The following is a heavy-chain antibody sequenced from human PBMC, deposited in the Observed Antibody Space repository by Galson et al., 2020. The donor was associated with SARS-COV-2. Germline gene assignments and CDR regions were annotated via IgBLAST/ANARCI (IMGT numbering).Heavy chain of an antibody. D-gene: IGHD3-10*01. CDR2: IYPDDSDT. Sequence: GESLKISCKTSGYTFSTFWIGWVRQIPGKGLEWMGIIYPDDSDTKYSPAFQGQVTISVDKSISTVYLQWSSLRASDSGIYYCARRRIRGGRSFDPWGQGTLVTVSS. CDR3: ARRRIRGGRSFDP. V-gene: IGHV5-51*01. CDR1: GYTFSTFW. J-gene: IGHJ5*02.